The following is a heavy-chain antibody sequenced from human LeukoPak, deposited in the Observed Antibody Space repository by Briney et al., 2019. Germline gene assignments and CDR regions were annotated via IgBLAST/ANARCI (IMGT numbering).Heavy chain of an antibody. CDR1: VYTFTIYY. CDR2: INPNIGGT. V-gene: IGHV1-2*02. CDR3: ASTNVLLWSGYYTSYYFDY. Sequence: ASVTVSCKASVYTFTIYYMHWVRHAPGQALEWMGWINPNIGGTNYAQKFQGRVTMTRDTAISTAYMELSRLRSDDTAVYYCASTNVLLWSGYYTSYYFDYWGQGALVTVSS. D-gene: IGHD3-3*01. J-gene: IGHJ4*02.